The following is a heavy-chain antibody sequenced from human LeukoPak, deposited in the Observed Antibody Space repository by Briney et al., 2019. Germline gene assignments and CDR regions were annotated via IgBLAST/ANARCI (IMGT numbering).Heavy chain of an antibody. V-gene: IGHV3-23*01. CDR3: AKDHLPGIVVADRGY. J-gene: IGHJ4*02. Sequence: GGSLRLSCAASGFTFSSYAMSWVRQAPGKGLEWVSAISGSGGSTYYADSVKGRFTISRDNSKNTLYLQINSLRAEDTAVYYCAKDHLPGIVVADRGYWGQGTLVTVSS. CDR1: GFTFSSYA. CDR2: ISGSGGST. D-gene: IGHD6-19*01.